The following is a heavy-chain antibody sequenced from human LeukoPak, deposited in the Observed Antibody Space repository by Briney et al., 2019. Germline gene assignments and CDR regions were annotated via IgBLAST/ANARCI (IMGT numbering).Heavy chain of an antibody. V-gene: IGHV3-23*01. J-gene: IGHJ4*02. Sequence: PGGCLRLSCVASGFTFSSYAMNGVRQAPGEGREWVSAISGSGCSTYYADSVKGRFTISRDNSKNTLYLQMNSLRAEDTAVYYCAKDPPFGSSGYYYFYYWGQGTLVTVSS. CDR1: GFTFSSYA. CDR2: ISGSGCST. D-gene: IGHD3-22*01. CDR3: AKDPPFGSSGYYYFYY.